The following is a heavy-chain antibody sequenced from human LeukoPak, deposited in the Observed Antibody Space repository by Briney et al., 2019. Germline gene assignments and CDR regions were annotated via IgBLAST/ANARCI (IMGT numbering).Heavy chain of an antibody. D-gene: IGHD3-10*01. CDR3: ARLGDPDAFDI. CDR1: GGSISSYY. CDR2: IYYSGST. V-gene: IGHV4-59*01. Sequence: SETLSLTCTVSGGSISSYYWSWIRQPPGKGLEWIGYIYYSGSTNYNPSLKSRVTISVDTSKNQFSLKLSSVTAADTAVYYCARLGDPDAFDIWGQGTMVTVSS. J-gene: IGHJ3*02.